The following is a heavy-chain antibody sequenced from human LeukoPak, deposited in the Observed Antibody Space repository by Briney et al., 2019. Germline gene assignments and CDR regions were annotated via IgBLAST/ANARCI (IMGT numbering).Heavy chain of an antibody. J-gene: IGHJ4*02. CDR3: VKDDYYFDY. Sequence: EAGGSLRLSCSASGFTFISNAVQWVRQAPGKGLEYLSAISSNGGSTYYADSVKGRFTISRDNSKNTLDLQMSSLRAEDTAVYYCVKDDYYFDYWGQGTLVTVSS. V-gene: IGHV3-64D*06. CDR1: GFTFISNA. CDR2: ISSNGGST. D-gene: IGHD2-21*01.